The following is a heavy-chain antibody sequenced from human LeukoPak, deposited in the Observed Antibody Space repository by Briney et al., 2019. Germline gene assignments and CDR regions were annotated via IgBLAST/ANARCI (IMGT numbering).Heavy chain of an antibody. J-gene: IGHJ1*01. CDR3: ARDWPTIAAAGTIPEYFQH. V-gene: IGHV3-21*01. Sequence: PGGSLRLSCAASGFTFSSYSMNWVRQAPGKGLEWVPSISSSSSYIYYADSVEGRFTISRDNAKNSLYLQMNSLRAEDTAVYYCARDWPTIAAAGTIPEYFQHWGQGTLVTVSS. CDR1: GFTFSSYS. CDR2: ISSSSSYI. D-gene: IGHD6-13*01.